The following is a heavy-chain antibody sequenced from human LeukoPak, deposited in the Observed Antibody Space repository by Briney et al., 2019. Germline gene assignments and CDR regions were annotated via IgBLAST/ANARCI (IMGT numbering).Heavy chain of an antibody. CDR2: INHSGST. D-gene: IGHD5-12*01. CDR3: ARGSDLSGYSLYYYYGMDV. CDR1: GGSFNGYY. J-gene: IGHJ6*02. V-gene: IGHV4-34*01. Sequence: SETLSLTCAVYGGSFNGYYWSWIRQPPGKGLEWIGEINHSGSTNYNPSLKSRVTISVDTSKNRFSLKLSSVTAADTAVYYCARGSDLSGYSLYYYYGMDVWGQGTTVTVSS.